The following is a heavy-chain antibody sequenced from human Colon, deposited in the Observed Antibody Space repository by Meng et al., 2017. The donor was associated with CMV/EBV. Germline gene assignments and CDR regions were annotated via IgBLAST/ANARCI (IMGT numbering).Heavy chain of an antibody. CDR2: ISYDGSNK. Sequence: GGSLRLSCAASGFTFSSYAMHWVRQAPGKGLEWVAVISYDGSNKYYADSVKGRFTISRDNSKNTLYLQMNSLRAEDTAVHYCAREREESYDFWSGYQIDAFDIWGQGTMVTVSS. CDR3: AREREESYDFWSGYQIDAFDI. D-gene: IGHD3-3*01. J-gene: IGHJ3*02. CDR1: GFTFSSYA. V-gene: IGHV3-30-3*01.